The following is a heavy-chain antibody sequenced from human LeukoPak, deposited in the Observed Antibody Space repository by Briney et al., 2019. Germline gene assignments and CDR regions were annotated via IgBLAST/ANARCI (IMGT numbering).Heavy chain of an antibody. Sequence: PGGSLRLSCAASGFTFSTYAMSWVRQAPGKGLEWVSVISGSGGSTYYADSVKGRFTISRDNSKNTLYLQMNSLRAEDTAVYYCAKVGYYDSSGYYPNYYYYGMDVWGQGTTVTVSS. CDR1: GFTFSTYA. J-gene: IGHJ6*02. V-gene: IGHV3-23*01. D-gene: IGHD3-22*01. CDR3: AKVGYYDSSGYYPNYYYYGMDV. CDR2: ISGSGGST.